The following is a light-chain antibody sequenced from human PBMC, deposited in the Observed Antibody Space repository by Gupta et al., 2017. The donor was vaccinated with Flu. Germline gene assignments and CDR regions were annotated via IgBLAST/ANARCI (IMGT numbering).Light chain of an antibody. CDR2: GDD. CDR1: SSNIASNT. CDR3: AAWDDSLSGWV. V-gene: IGLV1-44*01. Sequence: QSVLTQPPSASGTPGQRFTISCSGSSSNIASNTVSWYQQVTGTAPKLLIYGDDQRPSGVPNRFSAYKSGTSASLAISGLQSEDEAQYYCAAWDDSLSGWVFGGGTKLTAL. J-gene: IGLJ3*02.